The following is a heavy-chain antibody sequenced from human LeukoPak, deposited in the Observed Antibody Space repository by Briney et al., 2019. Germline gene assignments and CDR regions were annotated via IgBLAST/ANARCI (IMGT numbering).Heavy chain of an antibody. CDR2: IYSGGST. J-gene: IGHJ3*02. V-gene: IGHV3-53*01. CDR3: ARDLNAFDI. CDR1: GFTFSSYD. Sequence: PGGSLRLSCAASGFTFSSYDMSWVRQAPGKGLEWVSVIYSGGSTYYADSVKGRFTISRDNSKNTLYLQMNSLRAEDTAVYYCARDLNAFDIWGQGTMVTVSS.